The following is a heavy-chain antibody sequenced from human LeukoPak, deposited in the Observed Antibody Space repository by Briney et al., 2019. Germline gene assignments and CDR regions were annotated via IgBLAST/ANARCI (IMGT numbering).Heavy chain of an antibody. V-gene: IGHV3-23*01. D-gene: IGHD3-10*01. CDR3: AKDRGINLGGY. CDR1: GFIFSGYW. Sequence: GGSLRLSCAGSGFIFSGYWMHWVRQAPGKGLEWVSAISGSGGSTYYADSVKGRFTISRDNSKNTLYLQMNSLRAEDTAVYYCAKDRGINLGGYWGQGTLVTVSS. CDR2: ISGSGGST. J-gene: IGHJ4*02.